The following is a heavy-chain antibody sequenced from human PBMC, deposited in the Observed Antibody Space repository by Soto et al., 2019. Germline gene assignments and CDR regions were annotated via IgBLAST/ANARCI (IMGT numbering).Heavy chain of an antibody. Sequence: ASVKVSCKASGYTFTGYYMHWVRQAPGQGLEWMGWINPNSGGTNYAQKFQGWVTMTRDTSISTAYMELSRLRSDDTAVYYCARVPIITGSSRSNYYYYGMDVWGQGTTVTVSS. D-gene: IGHD6-6*01. V-gene: IGHV1-2*04. CDR3: ARVPIITGSSRSNYYYYGMDV. J-gene: IGHJ6*02. CDR1: GYTFTGYY. CDR2: INPNSGGT.